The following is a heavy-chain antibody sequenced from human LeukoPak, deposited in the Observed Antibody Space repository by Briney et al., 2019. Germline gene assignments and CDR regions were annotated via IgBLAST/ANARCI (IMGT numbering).Heavy chain of an antibody. CDR2: IKDDGSEN. V-gene: IGHV3-7*01. CDR1: GFTFSSFW. D-gene: IGHD2-2*01. J-gene: IGHJ4*02. Sequence: PGGSLRLSCAASGFTFSSFWMSWVRQVPGQGLEWVANIKDDGSENHHVDSVRGRFTISRDNAKNSLYLQMNSLRAEDTAVYYCATNGHSHANWGQGTLVTVSS. CDR3: ATNGHSHAN.